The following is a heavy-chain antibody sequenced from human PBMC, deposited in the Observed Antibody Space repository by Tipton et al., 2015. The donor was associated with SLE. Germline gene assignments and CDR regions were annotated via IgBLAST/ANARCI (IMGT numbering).Heavy chain of an antibody. V-gene: IGHV4-59*01. CDR1: GASISGYY. CDR2: IYNRGST. J-gene: IGHJ4*02. CDR3: ARGTVNLLGLEAD. Sequence: TLSLTCSVSGASISGYYWSWLRQPPGKGLEWIGYIYNRGSTDYNPSLESRFTISEDMSKNQVSLTLNSVTAADTAVYYCARGTVNLLGLEADWGQGTLVTVSS. D-gene: IGHD2-15*01.